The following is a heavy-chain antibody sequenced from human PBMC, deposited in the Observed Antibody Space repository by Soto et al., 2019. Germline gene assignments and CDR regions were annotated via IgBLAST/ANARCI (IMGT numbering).Heavy chain of an antibody. CDR3: ARDPGSLYYNYGMDV. CDR1: GGSVSSYY. CDR2: IYYSGST. V-gene: IGHV4-59*02. Sequence: SETLSLTCTVSGGSVSSYYWSWIRQPPGKGLEWIGYIYYSGSTNYNPSLKSRVTISVDTSKSQFSLKLSSVTAADTAVYYCARDPGSLYYNYGMDVWGQGTTVTVSS. J-gene: IGHJ6*02.